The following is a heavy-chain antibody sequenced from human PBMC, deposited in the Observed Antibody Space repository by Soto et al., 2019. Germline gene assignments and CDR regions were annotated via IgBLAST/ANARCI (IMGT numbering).Heavy chain of an antibody. CDR1: GFTFSNYW. J-gene: IGHJ6*02. V-gene: IGHV3-7*03. CDR2: IIKDGSEK. D-gene: IGHD3-16*02. Sequence: GGSLRLSCAASGFTFSNYWMTWVRQAPGKGLEWVANIIKDGSEKSYVDSVKGRFTISRDNSKNSLYLQMNSLRTEDTALYYCAKDIGPDYYYGMDVWGQGTTVTVSS. CDR3: AKDIGPDYYYGMDV.